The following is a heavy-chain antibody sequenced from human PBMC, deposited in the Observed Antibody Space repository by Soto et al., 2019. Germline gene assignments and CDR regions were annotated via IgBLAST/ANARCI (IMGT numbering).Heavy chain of an antibody. J-gene: IGHJ3*01. CDR2: TDAGDSDT. V-gene: IGHV5-51*01. D-gene: IGHD3-3*01. CDR3: ARRRSRRITIFGVVAHPFNV. Sequence: PGESLKLACKGSGYSCTSYWIGWVRQMPGKGLKCMGITDAGDSDTRYSPSFQGQVTMSVDKAIRTATLQSCSLKASDTPMYYCARRRSRRITIFGVVAHPFNVWGQATMVTL. CDR1: GYSCTSYW.